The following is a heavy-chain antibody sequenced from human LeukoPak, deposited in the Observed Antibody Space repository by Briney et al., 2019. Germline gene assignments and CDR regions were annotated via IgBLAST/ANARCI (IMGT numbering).Heavy chain of an antibody. V-gene: IGHV3-23*01. J-gene: IGHJ5*02. D-gene: IGHD2-2*01. CDR3: AKDPTDIVVVPAAIPVNWFDP. Sequence: QPGGSLRLSCAASGFTSSSYAMSWVRQAPGKGLEWVSAISGSGGSTYYADSVKGRFTISRDNSKNTLCLQMNSLRAEDTAVYYCAKDPTDIVVVPAAIPVNWFDPWGQGTLVTVSS. CDR1: GFTSSSYA. CDR2: ISGSGGST.